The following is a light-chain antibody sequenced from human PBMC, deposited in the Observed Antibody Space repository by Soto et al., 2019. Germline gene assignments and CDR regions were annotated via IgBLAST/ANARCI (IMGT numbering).Light chain of an antibody. CDR1: QSISSY. J-gene: IGKJ2*01. CDR3: QQSYSLYT. Sequence: DIQMTQSPSSLSASVGDRVTITCRASQSISSYLNWYQQKPGKAPKLLIYAASSLQSGVPSRFSGSGSGTDFTLTISSLQPEDFATYYCQQSYSLYTFGQGTKLETK. CDR2: AAS. V-gene: IGKV1-39*01.